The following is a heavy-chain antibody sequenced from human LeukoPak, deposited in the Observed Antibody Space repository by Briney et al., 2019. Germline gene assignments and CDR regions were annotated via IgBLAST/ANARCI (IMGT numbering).Heavy chain of an antibody. CDR1: GGSISSYY. CDR2: IYYSGST. V-gene: IGHV4-59*01. D-gene: IGHD5-12*01. Sequence: SETLSLTCAVSGGSISSYYWSWIRQPPGKGLEWIGYIYYSGSTNYNPSLKSRVTISVDTSKNQFSLKLSSVTAADTAVYYCARAAGGLPNWFDPWGQGTLVTVSS. CDR3: ARAAGGLPNWFDP. J-gene: IGHJ5*02.